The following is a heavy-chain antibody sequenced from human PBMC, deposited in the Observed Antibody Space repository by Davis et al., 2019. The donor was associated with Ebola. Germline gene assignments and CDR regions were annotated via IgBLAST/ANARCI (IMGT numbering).Heavy chain of an antibody. CDR2: ISGSGGST. J-gene: IGHJ4*02. CDR1: GFTFSSYA. Sequence: GESLKISCAASGFTFSSYAMSWVRQAPGKGLEWVSAISGSGGSTYYADSVKGRFTISRDNSKNTLYLQMNSLKTEDTAVYYCTGDGDYEDYWGQGTLVTVSS. CDR3: TGDGDYEDY. V-gene: IGHV3-23*01. D-gene: IGHD4-17*01.